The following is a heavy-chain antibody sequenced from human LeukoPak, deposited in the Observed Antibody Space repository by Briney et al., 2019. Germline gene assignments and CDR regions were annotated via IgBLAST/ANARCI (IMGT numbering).Heavy chain of an antibody. CDR2: IYHSGST. CDR3: ARRMPPDY. V-gene: IGHV4-38-2*01. Sequence: SETLSLTCAVSGYSISSGYYWGWIRQPPGKGLEWIGSIYHSGSTYYNPSLKSRVTISVDTSKNQFSLKLSSVTAADTAVYYCARRMPPDYWGQGTPVTVSS. CDR1: GYSISSGYY. D-gene: IGHD2-15*01. J-gene: IGHJ4*02.